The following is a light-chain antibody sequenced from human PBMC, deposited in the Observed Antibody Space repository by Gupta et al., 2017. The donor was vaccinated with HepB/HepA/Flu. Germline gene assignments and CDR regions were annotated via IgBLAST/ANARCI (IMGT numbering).Light chain of an antibody. V-gene: IGLV1-51*01. CDR2: DSS. Sequence: QSVLTQPPSVSASPGQKVTTSCSGSSPNIGKNNVSWYQQRPGTAPKLLIYDSSKRPSGIPDRFSGSKSGTSATLGITGLQTGDEAEYYCGTWDNSLNAVVFGGGTKLTVL. J-gene: IGLJ2*01. CDR1: SPNIGKNN. CDR3: GTWDNSLNAVV.